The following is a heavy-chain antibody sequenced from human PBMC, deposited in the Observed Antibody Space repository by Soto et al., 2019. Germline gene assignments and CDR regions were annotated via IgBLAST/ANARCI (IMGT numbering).Heavy chain of an antibody. V-gene: IGHV3-23*01. CDR3: AKDLDCSSTSCYRDV. CDR1: GFTFSSYA. CDR2: ISGSGGST. J-gene: IGHJ6*04. Sequence: GGSLRLSCAASGFTFSSYAMSWVRQAPGKGLEWVSAISGSGGSTYYADSVKGRFTISRDNSKNTLYLQMNSLRAEDTAVYYCAKDLDCSSTSCYRDVWGKGTTVTVSS. D-gene: IGHD2-2*01.